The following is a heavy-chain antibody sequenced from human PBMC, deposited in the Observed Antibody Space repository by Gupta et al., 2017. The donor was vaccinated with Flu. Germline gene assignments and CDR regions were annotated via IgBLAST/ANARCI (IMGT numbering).Heavy chain of an antibody. J-gene: IGHJ4*02. CDR1: GFTFSDPY. CDR3: IRDWNTAMFD. D-gene: IGHD5-18*01. V-gene: IGHV3-72*01. Sequence: EVQLVESGGGLVQPGGSLRLSCAASGFTFSDPYMDWVRQTPGKGLEWVARIKNKASGYTTQYAASVKGRFIISRDYSKNSLSLQMNSLNTEDTAIYYCIRDWNTAMFDWGQGALVTVSS. CDR2: IKNKASGYTT.